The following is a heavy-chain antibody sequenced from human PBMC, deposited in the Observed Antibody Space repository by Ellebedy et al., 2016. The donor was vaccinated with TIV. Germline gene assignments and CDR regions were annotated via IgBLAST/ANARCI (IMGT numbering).Heavy chain of an antibody. J-gene: IGHJ6*02. V-gene: IGHV3-72*01. D-gene: IGHD4-17*01. CDR1: GFTFSDHF. Sequence: GESLKISCAASGFTFSDHFMDWVRQAPGKGLEWVGRIRNKAKGYTTELAASVKGRFSIFRDESKNSLFLQMNSLRAEDTAVYYCARDDYGGSPTLIEYYHGMDVWGQGATVIVSS. CDR3: ARDDYGGSPTLIEYYHGMDV. CDR2: IRNKAKGYTT.